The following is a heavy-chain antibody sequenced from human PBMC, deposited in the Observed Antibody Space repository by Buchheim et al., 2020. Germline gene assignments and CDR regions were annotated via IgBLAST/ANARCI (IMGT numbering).Heavy chain of an antibody. V-gene: IGHV3-48*02. CDR1: GFTFSSYS. Sequence: EVQLVESGGGFVQPGGSLRLSCAASGFTFSSYSMNWVRQAPGKGLEWISYINSVSSTMHYADSVKGRFTVSRDNVQKSLYLKMNSLRDEDTAVYYCARDRSSLIDYWGQGTL. CDR3: ARDRSSLIDY. J-gene: IGHJ4*02. CDR2: INSVSSTM. D-gene: IGHD2-2*01.